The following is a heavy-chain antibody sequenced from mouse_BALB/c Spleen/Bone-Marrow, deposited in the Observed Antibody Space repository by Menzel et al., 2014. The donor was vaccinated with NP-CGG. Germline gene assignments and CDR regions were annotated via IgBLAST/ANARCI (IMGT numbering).Heavy chain of an antibody. V-gene: IGHV5-9-1*01. CDR2: ISSGGSYT. D-gene: IGHD2-4*01. CDR3: ARHGITRLLDY. CDR1: GFTSSSYA. Sequence: EVMLVESGGGLVQPGGSLKLSCAASGFTSSSYAMSWVRQTPEKRLEWVATISSGGSYTYYPDSVKGRFTISRDNAKNTLYLKMGSLRSEDTAMYYCARHGITRLLDYWGQGTTLTVSS. J-gene: IGHJ2*01.